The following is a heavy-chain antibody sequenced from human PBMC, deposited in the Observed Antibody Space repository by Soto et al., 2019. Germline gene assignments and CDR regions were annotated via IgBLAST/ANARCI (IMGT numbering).Heavy chain of an antibody. Sequence: QVQLVQSGAEVKKPGSSVTVSCKASGGTFSSYTISWVRQAPGQGLEWMGGIIPIFGTANFAQKFQGRVTITADDSTCTAYMELSSLISADTAVYYCARGNHRWLQLWYFDRWGRGTLVTVSS. CDR3: ARGNHRWLQLWYFDR. J-gene: IGHJ2*01. D-gene: IGHD5-12*01. V-gene: IGHV1-69*12. CDR1: GGTFSSYT. CDR2: IIPIFGTA.